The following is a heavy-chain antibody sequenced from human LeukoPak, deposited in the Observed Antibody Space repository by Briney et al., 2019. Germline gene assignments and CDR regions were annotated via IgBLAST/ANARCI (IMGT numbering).Heavy chain of an antibody. CDR3: ARDRVLMVYATYYYYYGMDV. CDR2: INHSGST. D-gene: IGHD2-8*01. Sequence: SGTLSLTCAVYGGSFSGYYWSWIRQPPGKGLEWIGEINHSGSTNYNPSLKSRVTMSVDTSKNQFSLKLSSVTAADTAVYYCARDRVLMVYATYYYYYGMDVWGQGTTVTVSS. V-gene: IGHV4-34*01. CDR1: GGSFSGYY. J-gene: IGHJ6*02.